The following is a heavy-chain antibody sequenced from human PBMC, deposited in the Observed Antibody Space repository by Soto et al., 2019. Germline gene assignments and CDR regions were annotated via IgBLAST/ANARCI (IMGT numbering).Heavy chain of an antibody. Sequence: ASVKVSCKASGYSFTGFAMLWVRQAPGQRLEWMGWINAGNGDTKYSQNFQGRVTITRDTFATTAYMELSSLRSEDTAVYYCARGVYCGRECYRTQYYYYAMDVWGQGTTVTVS. J-gene: IGHJ6*02. CDR3: ARGVYCGRECYRTQYYYYAMDV. CDR2: INAGNGDT. CDR1: GYSFTGFA. V-gene: IGHV1-3*01. D-gene: IGHD2-21*01.